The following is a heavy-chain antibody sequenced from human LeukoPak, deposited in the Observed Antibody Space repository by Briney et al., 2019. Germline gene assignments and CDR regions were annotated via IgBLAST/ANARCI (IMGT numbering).Heavy chain of an antibody. CDR1: GFTFSNYA. J-gene: IGHJ4*02. Sequence: GGSLRLSCKASGFTFSNYAMNWVRQAPGKGLEWVSSITSVSSYKYYADSVKGRFTISRDNAKNSVFLQMNGLKAEDTAVYYCARIQTSSGASHYYFDYWGQGSLVTVSS. V-gene: IGHV3-21*01. CDR3: ARIQTSSGASHYYFDY. CDR2: ITSVSSYK. D-gene: IGHD2-15*01.